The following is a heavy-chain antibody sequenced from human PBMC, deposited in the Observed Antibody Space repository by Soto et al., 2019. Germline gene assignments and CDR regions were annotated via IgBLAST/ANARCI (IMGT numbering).Heavy chain of an antibody. CDR1: GGTFSSYA. CDR2: IIPIFGTA. CDR3: ARDRYYDSSGFPAY. D-gene: IGHD3-22*01. Sequence: SVKVSCKASGGTFSSYAISWGRQAPGQGLEWMGGIIPIFGTANYAQKFQGRVTITADESTSTAYMELSSLRSEDTAVYYCARDRYYDSSGFPAYWGQGTLVTVSS. J-gene: IGHJ4*02. V-gene: IGHV1-69*01.